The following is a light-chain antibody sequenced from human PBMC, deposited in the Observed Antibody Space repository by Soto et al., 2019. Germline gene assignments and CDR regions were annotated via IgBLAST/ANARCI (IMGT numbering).Light chain of an antibody. J-gene: IGLJ2*01. CDR1: SSDGGSYNL. CDR3: CSYAGSSTGVV. CDR2: EGS. Sequence: QSALTQPASVSGSPGQSITISCTGTSSDGGSYNLVSWYQQHPGKAPKLMIYEGSKRPSGVSNRFSGSKSGNTASLTISGLQAEDEADYYCCSYAGSSTGVVFGGGTKLTVL. V-gene: IGLV2-23*01.